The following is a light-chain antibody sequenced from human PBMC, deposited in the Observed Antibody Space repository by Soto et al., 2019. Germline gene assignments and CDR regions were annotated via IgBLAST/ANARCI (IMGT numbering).Light chain of an antibody. V-gene: IGKV1D-12*01. CDR3: QQANSFPWT. Sequence: DIQMTQSPSSVSASVGDRVTIPCRASQDISGWLAWFQQKPGKAPNLLIYAASILQSGVPSRFSGSGSGTEFTLTITYLQPEDFATYYCQQANSFPWTFGQGTKVEL. J-gene: IGKJ1*01. CDR2: AAS. CDR1: QDISGW.